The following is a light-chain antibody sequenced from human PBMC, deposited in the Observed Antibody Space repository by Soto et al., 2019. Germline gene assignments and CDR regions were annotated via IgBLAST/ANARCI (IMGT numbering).Light chain of an antibody. V-gene: IGKV3-20*01. J-gene: IGKJ3*01. CDR1: QRVSSSY. CDR2: GAS. Sequence: EIVLTQSPGTLPLSPCERATLSCRASQRVSSSYLAWYQQKPGQAPRLLIYGASSRATVIPDRFSGSGSGTDFTLTISRLEAEDFAVYYCQQYGSSPLFTFGPGTKVDIK. CDR3: QQYGSSPLFT.